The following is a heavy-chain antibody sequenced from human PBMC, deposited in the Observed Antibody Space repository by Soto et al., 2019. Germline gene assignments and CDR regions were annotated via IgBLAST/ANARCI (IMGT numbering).Heavy chain of an antibody. Sequence: QVQLVQSGAEVKKPGSSVKVSCKASGGTFSSYAISWVRQAPGQGLEWMGGIIPIFGTANYAQKYQGRDTITADEPTSPDYMELSSLRAEDTAVYYCARPRNRGQKPNDAFDIWGQGTMVTVSS. CDR3: ARPRNRGQKPNDAFDI. CDR2: IIPIFGTA. V-gene: IGHV1-69*01. CDR1: GGTFSSYA. J-gene: IGHJ3*02. D-gene: IGHD7-27*01.